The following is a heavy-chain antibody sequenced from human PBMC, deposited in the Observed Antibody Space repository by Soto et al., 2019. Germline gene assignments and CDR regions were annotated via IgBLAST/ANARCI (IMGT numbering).Heavy chain of an antibody. CDR3: ARQVPYYFDY. CDR1: GFTFSSYS. CDR2: ISSSSSYI. J-gene: IGHJ4*02. Sequence: GGSLRLSCAASGFTFSSYSMNWVRQAPGKGLEWVSSISSSSSYIYYADSVKGLFTISRDNAKNSLYLQMNSLRAEDTSVYYCARQVPYYFDYWGQGTLVTVSS. V-gene: IGHV3-21*01.